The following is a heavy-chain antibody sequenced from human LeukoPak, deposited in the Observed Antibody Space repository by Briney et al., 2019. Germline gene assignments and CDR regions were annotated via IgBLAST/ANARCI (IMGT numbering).Heavy chain of an antibody. CDR1: GFTFSDYY. J-gene: IGHJ3*02. CDR3: ARGGSDDAFDI. Sequence: GGSLRLSYAASGFTFSDYYMTWIRQAPGKGLEWVSYISSSSTYTNYADSVKGRFTGSRDNAKNSLYLQMNSLRAEDTAVYYCARGGSDDAFDIWGQGTMVTVSS. D-gene: IGHD3-10*01. V-gene: IGHV3-11*05. CDR2: ISSSSTYT.